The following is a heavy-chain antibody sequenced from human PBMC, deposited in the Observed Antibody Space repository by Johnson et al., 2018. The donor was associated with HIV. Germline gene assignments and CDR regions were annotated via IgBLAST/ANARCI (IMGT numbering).Heavy chain of an antibody. J-gene: IGHJ3*01. CDR3: AKDQWSSSWTNDAFDF. CDR2: IYSGGST. Sequence: VQLVESGGGVVQPGRSLRLSCEASGFTVSSNYMNWVRQAPGKGLEWVSVIYSGGSTYYADSVKGRFTISRDNSKNTLYLQMNSLRAEDTAVYYCAKDQWSSSWTNDAFDFWGQGTMVTVSS. D-gene: IGHD6-13*01. CDR1: GFTVSSNY. V-gene: IGHV3-66*01.